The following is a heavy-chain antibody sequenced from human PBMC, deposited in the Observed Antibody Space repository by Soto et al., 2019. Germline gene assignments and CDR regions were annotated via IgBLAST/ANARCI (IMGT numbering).Heavy chain of an antibody. CDR3: AREYEYSSGRVFDY. Sequence: QVQLVESGGGVVQPGRSLRLSCAASGFTFSSYAMHWVRQAPGKGLEWVAVISYDGSNKYYADSVKGRFTISRDNSKNTLYLQMNSLRAEDTAVYYCAREYEYSSGRVFDYWGQGTLVTVSS. CDR1: GFTFSSYA. CDR2: ISYDGSNK. J-gene: IGHJ4*02. D-gene: IGHD6-19*01. V-gene: IGHV3-30-3*01.